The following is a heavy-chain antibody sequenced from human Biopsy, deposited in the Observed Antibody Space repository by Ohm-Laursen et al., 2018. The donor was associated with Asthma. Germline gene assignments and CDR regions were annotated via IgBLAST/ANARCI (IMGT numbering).Heavy chain of an antibody. CDR1: GVSISSDY. CDR2: IYYSGST. CDR3: AGFCSGGNCPDH. D-gene: IGHD2-15*01. J-gene: IGHJ4*02. V-gene: IGHV4-59*01. Sequence: TLSLTCTVSGVSISSDYWSWIRQPPGKGLEWIGHIYYSGSTNYQPSLKSRVTISVDTSKKQISLRLSSVIAADTAVYYCAGFCSGGNCPDHWGQGTLVTVSS.